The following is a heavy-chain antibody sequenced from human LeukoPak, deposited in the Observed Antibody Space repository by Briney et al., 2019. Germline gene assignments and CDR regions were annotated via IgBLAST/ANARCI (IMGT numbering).Heavy chain of an antibody. Sequence: SVNVSCKASGGTFSSYAISWVRQAPGQGLEWMGGITPMFGTANYAQKFQGRVTIIADESTSTAYMELSSLRSEDTAVYYCARGGSGWYFDYWGQGTLVTVSS. J-gene: IGHJ4*02. V-gene: IGHV1-69*13. CDR1: GGTFSSYA. CDR2: ITPMFGTA. CDR3: ARGGSGWYFDY. D-gene: IGHD6-19*01.